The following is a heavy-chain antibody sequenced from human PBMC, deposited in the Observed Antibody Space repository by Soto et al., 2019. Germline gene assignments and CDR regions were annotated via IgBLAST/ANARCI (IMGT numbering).Heavy chain of an antibody. Sequence: SETLSLTCNMSGDSYSISTYSWSRIRQPPGKALQWIGFIYQSGVTSYNPSLASRVSISLDRSNNQCSLKLKSVTAADTAVYFCAGMPYTSGLRFDPWGPGTLVTVSS. CDR1: GDSYSISTYS. CDR2: IYQSGVT. CDR3: AGMPYTSGLRFDP. D-gene: IGHD6-19*01. J-gene: IGHJ5*02. V-gene: IGHV4-30-2*01.